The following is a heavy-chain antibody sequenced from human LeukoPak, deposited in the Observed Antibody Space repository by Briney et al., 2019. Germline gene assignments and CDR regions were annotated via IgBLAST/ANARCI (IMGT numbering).Heavy chain of an antibody. V-gene: IGHV1-18*01. D-gene: IGHD3-22*01. J-gene: IGHJ4*02. CDR1: GYTFTSYG. Sequence: GASVKVSCKASGYTFTSYGISWVRQAPGQGLEWMGWISAYNGNTNYAQKLQGRVTMTTDTSTSTAYMELRSLRSDDTAVYYCARGRLGSYYDSSGYCDYWGQGTLGTVSS. CDR2: ISAYNGNT. CDR3: ARGRLGSYYDSSGYCDY.